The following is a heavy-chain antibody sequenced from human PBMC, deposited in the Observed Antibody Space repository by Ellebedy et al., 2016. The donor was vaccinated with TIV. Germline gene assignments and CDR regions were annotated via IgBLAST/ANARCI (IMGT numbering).Heavy chain of an antibody. V-gene: IGHV3-33*06. CDR1: GFTFSSYG. CDR3: AKGFYDSSVPFDY. Sequence: PGGSLRLSCAASGFTFSSYGMHWVRQAPGKGLEWVAVIYHDGSNQYYADSVKGRFTISKDNSKNTLYLQMNGLRAEDTAIYYCAKGFYDSSVPFDYWGQGTLVTVSS. D-gene: IGHD3-22*01. CDR2: IYHDGSNQ. J-gene: IGHJ4*02.